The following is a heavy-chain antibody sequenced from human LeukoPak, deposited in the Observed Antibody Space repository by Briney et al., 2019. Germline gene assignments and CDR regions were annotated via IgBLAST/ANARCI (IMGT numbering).Heavy chain of an antibody. Sequence: ASVKVSCKASGYTFTGYYMHWVRQAPGQGLEWMGWINPNSGGTNYAQKFQGRVTMTRDTSISTAYMELSRLRSDDTAVYYCARDVGSAAAGRNYYYGMDVWGQGTTVTVSS. CDR3: ARDVGSAAAGRNYYYGMDV. CDR2: INPNSGGT. V-gene: IGHV1-2*02. D-gene: IGHD6-13*01. J-gene: IGHJ6*02. CDR1: GYTFTGYY.